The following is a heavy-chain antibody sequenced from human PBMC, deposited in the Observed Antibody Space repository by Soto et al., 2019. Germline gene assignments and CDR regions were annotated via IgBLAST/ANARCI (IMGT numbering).Heavy chain of an antibody. Sequence: QVQLVESGGGVVQPGRSLRLSCAASGFTFSSYGMHWVRQAPGKGLEWVAVIWYDASNKYYADSVKGGFTISSDNSKNTLYLQMNSMRAEDTAVYYRARDCAGYSSGWYQRGRFASWGQGTLVTVSS. V-gene: IGHV3-33*01. D-gene: IGHD6-19*01. CDR3: ARDCAGYSSGWYQRGRFAS. CDR2: IWYDASNK. J-gene: IGHJ4*02. CDR1: GFTFSSYG.